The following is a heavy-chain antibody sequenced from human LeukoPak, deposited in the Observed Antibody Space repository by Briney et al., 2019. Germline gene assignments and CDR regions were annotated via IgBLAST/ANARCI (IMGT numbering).Heavy chain of an antibody. J-gene: IGHJ4*02. Sequence: GGSLRLSCAASGFTFSDYYMSWIRQAPGKGLEWVSYISSSGSPLYYADSVKGRFTISRDNAKHSLYLQMNSLRAEDTAVYYCAKDLGQQLVYYFDYWGQGTLVTVSS. D-gene: IGHD6-13*01. CDR1: GFTFSDYY. CDR3: AKDLGQQLVYYFDY. CDR2: ISSSGSPL. V-gene: IGHV3-11*01.